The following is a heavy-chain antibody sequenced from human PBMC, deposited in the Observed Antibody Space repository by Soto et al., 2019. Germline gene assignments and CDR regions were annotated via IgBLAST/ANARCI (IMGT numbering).Heavy chain of an antibody. Sequence: EVQVVETGGGLIQPGGSLRLSCAASGFTVSSSSMSWVLQAPGKGLAWVSVIYSGGNTYYADSVTGRFTTCRDNSKDTVNIKINGLSAEETAVYHCTRSLPYHDSSDGSGYGRTLYFDYWGQGALVTVSS. D-gene: IGHD3-22*01. V-gene: IGHV3-53*02. CDR2: IYSGGNT. CDR1: GFTVSSSS. J-gene: IGHJ4*02. CDR3: TRSLPYHDSSDGSGYGRTLYFDY.